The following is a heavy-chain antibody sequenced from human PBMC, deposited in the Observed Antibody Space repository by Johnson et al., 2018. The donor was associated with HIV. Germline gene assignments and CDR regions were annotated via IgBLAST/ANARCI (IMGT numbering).Heavy chain of an antibody. CDR2: ISGSGGST. V-gene: IGHV3-23*04. J-gene: IGHJ3*02. CDR1: GFTFSSYA. Sequence: VLLVESGGGVVQPGRSLRLSCAASGFTFSSYAMSWVRQAPGKGLEWVSAISGSGGSTYYADSVKGRFTISRDNSKNTLYLQMNSLRAEDTAVYYCAKDQGFVYGGNSDAFDIWGQGTMVTISS. D-gene: IGHD4-23*01. CDR3: AKDQGFVYGGNSDAFDI.